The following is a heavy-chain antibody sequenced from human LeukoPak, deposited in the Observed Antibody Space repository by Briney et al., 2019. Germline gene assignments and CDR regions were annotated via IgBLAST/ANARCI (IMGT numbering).Heavy chain of an antibody. Sequence: GGSLRLSCAASGFTFSSYGMHWVRQAPGKGLEWVANIKQDGSEKYYVDSVKGRFTISRDNAKNSLYLQMNSLRAEDTAVYYCAGRPYYYDSSGYYHNWGQGTMVTVSS. CDR2: IKQDGSEK. D-gene: IGHD3-22*01. CDR3: AGRPYYYDSSGYYHN. CDR1: GFTFSSYG. V-gene: IGHV3-7*01. J-gene: IGHJ3*01.